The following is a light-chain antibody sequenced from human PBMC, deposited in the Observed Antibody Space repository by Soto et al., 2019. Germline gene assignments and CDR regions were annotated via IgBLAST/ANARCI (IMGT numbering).Light chain of an antibody. Sequence: QSALTQPASVSGSPGQSITISCTGTSYVSWYQQHPGKAPKLMIYDVDNRPSGVSNRFSGSKSGNTASLTISGLQAEDEADYYCSSYRSNSFYVFGAGTKVTVL. CDR2: DVD. J-gene: IGLJ1*01. V-gene: IGLV2-14*03. CDR1: SY. CDR3: SSYRSNSFYV.